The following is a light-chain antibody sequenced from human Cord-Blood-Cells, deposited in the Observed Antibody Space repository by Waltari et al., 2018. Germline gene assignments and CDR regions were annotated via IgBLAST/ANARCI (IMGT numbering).Light chain of an antibody. CDR2: RNK. J-gene: IGLJ2*01. CDR3: AAWDDSLSGVV. CDR1: SSNIGSNY. Sequence: QSVLTQPPSASGTPGQRVTISCSGSSSNIGSNYVYWYQQLPGTAPKLLIYRNKLRPSGVPVRFSGSKSGTSASLAISGLRSEDEADYYCAAWDDSLSGVVFGGGTKLTVL. V-gene: IGLV1-47*01.